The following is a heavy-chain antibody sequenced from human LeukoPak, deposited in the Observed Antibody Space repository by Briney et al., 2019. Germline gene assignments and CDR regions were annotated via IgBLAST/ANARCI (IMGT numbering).Heavy chain of an antibody. Sequence: KPSQTLSLTCAVSGGSISSGGYSWSWIRQPPGKGLEWIGYIYHSGSTYYNPSLKSRVTISADRSKNQFSLNLSSVTAADTAVYYCAREGYCSGGSCDNWFDPWGQGTLVTVSS. CDR1: GGSISSGGYS. V-gene: IGHV4-30-2*01. J-gene: IGHJ5*02. CDR2: IYHSGST. D-gene: IGHD2-15*01. CDR3: AREGYCSGGSCDNWFDP.